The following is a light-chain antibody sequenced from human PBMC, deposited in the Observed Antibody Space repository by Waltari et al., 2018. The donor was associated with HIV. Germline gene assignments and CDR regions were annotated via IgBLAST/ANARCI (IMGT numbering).Light chain of an antibody. CDR3: SSYTSSRTVV. CDR1: SSDVGRSNY. Sequence: QSALTQPASVSGSPGQSLTLSCTGASSDVGRSNYVSWYQHHPGKAPKLIINDVSNRPSGVANRFSGSKSGTTASLTISGLQAEDEADYYCSSYTSSRTVVFGGGTKLTVL. CDR2: DVS. J-gene: IGLJ2*01. V-gene: IGLV2-14*03.